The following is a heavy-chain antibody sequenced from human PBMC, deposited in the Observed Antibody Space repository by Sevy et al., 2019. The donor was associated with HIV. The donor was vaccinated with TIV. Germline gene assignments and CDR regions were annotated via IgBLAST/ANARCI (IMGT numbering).Heavy chain of an antibody. CDR2: IYHSVST. V-gene: IGHV4-38-2*01. Sequence: SETLSLTCAVSGYSISSGYYWGWIRQPPGKGLEWIGSIYHSVSTYYNPSLKSRVTISVDTSKNQFSLKLSSVTAADTAVYYCARPSRNWAGPVVYWGQGTLVTVSS. CDR1: GYSISSGYY. J-gene: IGHJ4*02. CDR3: ARPSRNWAGPVVY. D-gene: IGHD7-27*01.